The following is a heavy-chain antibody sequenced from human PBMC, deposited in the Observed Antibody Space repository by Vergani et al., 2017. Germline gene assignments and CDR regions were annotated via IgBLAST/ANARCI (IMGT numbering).Heavy chain of an antibody. D-gene: IGHD6-13*01. J-gene: IGHJ6*03. Sequence: QVQLQESGPGLVKPSETLSLTCTVPGGSISSYYWSWIRQPAGKGLEWIGRIYTSGSTNYNPSLKSRVTMSVDTSKNQFSLKLSSVTAADTAVYYCARDGINAIAAASWYYYYYMDVWGK. CDR1: GGSISSYY. CDR2: IYTSGST. CDR3: ARDGINAIAAASWYYYYYMDV. V-gene: IGHV4-4*07.